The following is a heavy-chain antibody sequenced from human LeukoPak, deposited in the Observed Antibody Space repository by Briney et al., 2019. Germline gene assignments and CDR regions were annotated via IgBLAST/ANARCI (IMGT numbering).Heavy chain of an antibody. V-gene: IGHV4-39*07. J-gene: IGHJ3*02. D-gene: IGHD3-16*02. CDR3: ARLPPVITFGGVIVGGAFDI. CDR1: GGSISSSSYY. Sequence: ASETLSLTCTVSGGSISSSSYYWGWIRQPPGKGLEWFGSIYYSGSTYYNPSLKSRVTISVDTSKNLFSLKLSSVTAADTAVYYCARLPPVITFGGVIVGGAFDIWGQGTMVTASS. CDR2: IYYSGST.